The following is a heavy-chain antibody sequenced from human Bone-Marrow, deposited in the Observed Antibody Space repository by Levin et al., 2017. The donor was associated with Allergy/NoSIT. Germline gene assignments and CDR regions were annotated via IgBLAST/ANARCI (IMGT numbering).Heavy chain of an antibody. CDR3: AKDRSGGNTYGYSYYYYGMDV. Sequence: SCAPSGFTFSSYGMHWVRQAPGKGLEWVAVISSDGSNIHYADSVKGRFTISRDNSKNTLYLQMNSLRVEDTAVYYCAKDRSGGNTYGYSYYYYGMDVWGQGTTVTVSS. J-gene: IGHJ6*02. CDR1: GFTFSSYG. CDR2: ISSDGSNI. V-gene: IGHV3-30*18. D-gene: IGHD5-18*01.